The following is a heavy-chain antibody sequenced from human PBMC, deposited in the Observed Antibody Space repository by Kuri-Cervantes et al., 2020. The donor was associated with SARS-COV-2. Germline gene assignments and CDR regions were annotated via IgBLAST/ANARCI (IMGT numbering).Heavy chain of an antibody. D-gene: IGHD6-13*01. CDR2: INHSGST. CDR1: GGSSSGYY. Sequence: SETLSLPCAVYGGSSSGYYWGWIRQPPGKGLEWIGEINHSGSTNYNPSLKSRVTISVDTSKNQFSLKLSSVTAADTAVYYCARSRIAAAGKTFDYWGQGTLVTVSS. CDR3: ARSRIAAAGKTFDY. V-gene: IGHV4-34*01. J-gene: IGHJ4*02.